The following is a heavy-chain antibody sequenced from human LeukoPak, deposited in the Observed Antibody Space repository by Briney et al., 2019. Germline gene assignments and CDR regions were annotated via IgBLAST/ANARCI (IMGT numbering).Heavy chain of an antibody. Sequence: GASVKVSCKASGYTFTSYYMHWVRQAPGQGLEWMGIINPSGGSASYAQRFQGRVTMTRDTSTSTVYMELSSLRSEDTAVYYCAGDGIWRIVGATIDYWGQGTLVTVSS. CDR3: AGDGIWRIVGATIDY. D-gene: IGHD1-26*01. CDR2: INPSGGSA. J-gene: IGHJ4*02. CDR1: GYTFTSYY. V-gene: IGHV1-46*01.